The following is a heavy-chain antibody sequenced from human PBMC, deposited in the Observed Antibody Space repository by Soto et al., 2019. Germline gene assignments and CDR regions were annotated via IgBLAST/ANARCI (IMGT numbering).Heavy chain of an antibody. Sequence: GGSLRLSCAASGFTFSIFDMHWVRQAPGKGLEWISAIGAAGDPHYPGSVKGRFIISRQNAKNSLYLQMNSLTVGDTAVYYCAKSSSDSLTSFDSWGQGTLVTVSS. CDR3: AKSSSDSLTSFDS. CDR2: IGAAGDP. J-gene: IGHJ5*01. CDR1: GFTFSIFD. V-gene: IGHV3-13*05. D-gene: IGHD2-21*02.